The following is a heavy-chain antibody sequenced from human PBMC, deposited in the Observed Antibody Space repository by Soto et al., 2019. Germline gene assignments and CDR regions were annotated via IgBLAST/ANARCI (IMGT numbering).Heavy chain of an antibody. CDR1: GFTFSNCG. CDR2: ISYDGSNN. Sequence: QVQLVESGGGVVQPGRSLRLSCAASGFTFSNCGMHWVRQAPGMGLEWVAVISYDGSNNYYADSVKGRFTISRDNFKNSVFVALTRLRAAHPPGPSCANTEGIVVVVAGVDQFGTDVWGQGTTVIVSS. CDR3: ANTEGIVVVVAGVDQFGTDV. D-gene: IGHD2-15*01. J-gene: IGHJ6*02. V-gene: IGHV3-30*18.